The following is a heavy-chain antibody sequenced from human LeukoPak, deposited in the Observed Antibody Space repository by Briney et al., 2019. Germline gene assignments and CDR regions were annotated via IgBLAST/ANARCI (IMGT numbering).Heavy chain of an antibody. V-gene: IGHV4-31*03. CDR2: IYYSGST. CDR1: GGSISSGGYY. J-gene: IGHJ5*02. CDR3: ARAYYDFWSGYYYDNWFDP. Sequence: PSETLSLTCTVSGGSISSGGYYWSWIRQHPGKGLEWIGYIYYSGSTYYNPSRKSRVTISVDTSKNQFSLKLSSVTAADTAVYYCARAYYDFWSGYYYDNWFDPWGQGTLVTVSS. D-gene: IGHD3-3*01.